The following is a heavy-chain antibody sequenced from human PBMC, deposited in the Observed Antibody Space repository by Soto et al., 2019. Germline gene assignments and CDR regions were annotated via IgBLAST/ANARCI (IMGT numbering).Heavy chain of an antibody. Sequence: PSETPSLTCTVSGGSISSGGYYWSWIRQHPGKGLEWIGYIYYSGSTYYNPSLKSRVTISVDTSKNQFSLKLSSVTAADTAVYYCARGARYYYYGMDVWGEGTTVTVSS. CDR1: GGSISSGGYY. V-gene: IGHV4-31*03. CDR3: ARGARYYYYGMDV. CDR2: IYYSGST. J-gene: IGHJ6*04.